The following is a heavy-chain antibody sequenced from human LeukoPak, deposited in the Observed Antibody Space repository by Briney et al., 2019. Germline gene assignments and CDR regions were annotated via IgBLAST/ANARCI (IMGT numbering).Heavy chain of an antibody. CDR2: ISSNGGST. Sequence: TGGSLRLSCAASGFTFSSYAMHWVRQAPGKGLEYVSAISSNGGSTYYANSVKGRFTISRDNSKNTLYLQMGSLRAEDMAVYHCARGNYDFWSGYYYGMDVWGQGTTVTVSS. V-gene: IGHV3-64*01. CDR1: GFTFSSYA. CDR3: ARGNYDFWSGYYYGMDV. J-gene: IGHJ6*02. D-gene: IGHD3-3*01.